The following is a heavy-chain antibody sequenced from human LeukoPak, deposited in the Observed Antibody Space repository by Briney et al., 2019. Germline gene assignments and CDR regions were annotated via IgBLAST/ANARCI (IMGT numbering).Heavy chain of an antibody. D-gene: IGHD1-14*01. J-gene: IGHJ4*02. Sequence: SETLSLTCGVSGGSISDGNYYWGWIRQAPGKGLEWIGSIYYSGSTYYNASLKSRVTISVDTSKNHFSLRVRSVTAADTAMYYCGRHQGPGEAIDYWGQGTLVTVSS. CDR2: IYYSGST. CDR3: GRHQGPGEAIDY. CDR1: GGSISDGNYY. V-gene: IGHV4-39*01.